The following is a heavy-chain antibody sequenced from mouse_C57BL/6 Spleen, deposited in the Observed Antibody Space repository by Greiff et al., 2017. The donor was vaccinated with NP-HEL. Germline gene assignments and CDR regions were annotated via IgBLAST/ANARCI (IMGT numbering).Heavy chain of an antibody. CDR2: ISDGGSYT. CDR1: GFTFSSYA. D-gene: IGHD2-3*01. J-gene: IGHJ2*01. Sequence: EVQLVESGGGLVKPGGSLKLSCAASGFTFSSYAMSWVRQTPEKRLEWVATISDGGSYTYYPDNVKGRFTISRDNAKNNLYLQMSHLKSEDTAMYYCAIDLMGRYYFDYWGQGTTLTVSS. V-gene: IGHV5-4*01. CDR3: AIDLMGRYYFDY.